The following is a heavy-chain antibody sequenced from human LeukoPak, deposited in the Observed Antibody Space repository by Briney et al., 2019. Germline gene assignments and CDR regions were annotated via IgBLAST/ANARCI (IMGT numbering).Heavy chain of an antibody. J-gene: IGHJ4*02. CDR1: GGTFSSYA. V-gene: IGHV1-69*13. CDR3: ARGEKKYIDSNFDY. Sequence: SVKVSCKASGGTFSSYAISWVRQAPGQGLEWMGGIIPIFGTANYAQKFQGRVTITADESTSTAYMELSSLRSEDTAVYYCARGEKKYIDSNFDYWGQGTLVIVSS. CDR2: IIPIFGTA. D-gene: IGHD1-26*01.